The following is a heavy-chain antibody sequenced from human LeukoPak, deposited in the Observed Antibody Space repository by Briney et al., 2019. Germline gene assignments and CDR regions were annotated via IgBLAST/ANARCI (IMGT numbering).Heavy chain of an antibody. Sequence: PGGSLRLSCAASGFTFSSYSMNWVRQAPGKGLEWVSSISSSSSYIYYADSVKGRFTISRDNAKNSLYLRMNSLRAEDTAVYYCARDVVVVAATGSDYWGQGTLVTVSS. V-gene: IGHV3-21*01. D-gene: IGHD2-15*01. CDR1: GFTFSSYS. CDR3: ARDVVVVAATGSDY. CDR2: ISSSSSYI. J-gene: IGHJ4*02.